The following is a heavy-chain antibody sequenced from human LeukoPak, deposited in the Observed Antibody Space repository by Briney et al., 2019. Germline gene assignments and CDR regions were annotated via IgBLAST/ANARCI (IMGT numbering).Heavy chain of an antibody. CDR1: GFTFSSYS. CDR2: ISSSSSYI. D-gene: IGHD6-19*01. V-gene: IGHV3-21*01. CDR3: AREGSGWLPNS. J-gene: IGHJ4*02. Sequence: GGSLRLSCAASGFTFSSYSMNWVRQAPGKGLEWVSSISSSSSYIYYADSVKGRFTISRDNAKTSLYLQMNSLNAEGTAIYYCAREGSGWLPNSWGQGTLVVVSS.